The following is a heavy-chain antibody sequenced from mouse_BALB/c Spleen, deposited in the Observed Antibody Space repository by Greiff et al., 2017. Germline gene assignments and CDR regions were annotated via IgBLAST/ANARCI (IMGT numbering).Heavy chain of an antibody. D-gene: IGHD2-4*01. V-gene: IGHV5-17*02. CDR3: ARAYYDYDEDWFAY. CDR1: GFTFSSFG. Sequence: DVMLVESGGGLVQPGGSRKLSCAASGFTFSSFGMHWVRQAPEKGLEWVAYISSGSSTIYYADTVKGRFTISRDNPKNTLFLQMTSLRSEDTAMYYCARAYYDYDEDWFAYWGQGTLVTVSA. CDR2: ISSGSSTI. J-gene: IGHJ3*01.